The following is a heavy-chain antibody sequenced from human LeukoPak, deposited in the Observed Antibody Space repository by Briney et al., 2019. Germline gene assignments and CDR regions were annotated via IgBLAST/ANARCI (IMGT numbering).Heavy chain of an antibody. CDR3: AKDGYCSGGSCYKGFDY. D-gene: IGHD2-15*01. CDR2: ISGSGGST. V-gene: IGHV3-23*01. Sequence: PGGALRLYCAASGFTFSSYAMSWVRQAPGKGLEWVSAISGSGGSTYYADSVKGRFTISRDNSKNTLYLQMNSLRAEDTAVYYCAKDGYCSGGSCYKGFDYWGQGTLVTVSS. J-gene: IGHJ4*02. CDR1: GFTFSSYA.